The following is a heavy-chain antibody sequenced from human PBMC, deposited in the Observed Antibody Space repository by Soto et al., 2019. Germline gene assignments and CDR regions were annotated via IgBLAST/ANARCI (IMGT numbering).Heavy chain of an antibody. D-gene: IGHD3-3*01. Sequence: GGSLRLSCAASGFTFSSYWMHWVRQAPGKGLVWVSRINSDGSSTSYADSVKGRFTISRDNAKNTLYLQMNSLRAGDRVVYACARHYDFWSGYWGGYFDYWGQGTLVTVSS. CDR1: GFTFSSYW. J-gene: IGHJ4*02. CDR2: INSDGSST. CDR3: ARHYDFWSGYWGGYFDY. V-gene: IGHV3-74*01.